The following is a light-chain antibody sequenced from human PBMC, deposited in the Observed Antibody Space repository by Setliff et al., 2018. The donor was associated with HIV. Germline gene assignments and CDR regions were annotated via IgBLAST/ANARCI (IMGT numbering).Light chain of an antibody. V-gene: IGLV2-14*01. Sequence: SVLAQPASVSGSPGQSITISCTGTSSDVGGYKYLSWYQQHPGKAPKLILFEVNNRPSGVSNRFSGSKSGNTASLTISGLQAEDEADYYCSSYTSRTTVVFGGGTKVTVL. CDR2: EVN. J-gene: IGLJ2*01. CDR3: SSYTSRTTVV. CDR1: SSDVGGYKY.